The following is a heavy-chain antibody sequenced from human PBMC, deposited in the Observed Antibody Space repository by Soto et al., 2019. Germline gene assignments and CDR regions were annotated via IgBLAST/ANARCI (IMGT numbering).Heavy chain of an antibody. J-gene: IGHJ3*02. CDR2: IRGDGGVE. D-gene: IGHD3-16*02. V-gene: IGHV3-7*05. CDR3: ARDATYRDSNFYYDVFDI. CDR1: EFTLSYYW. Sequence: DVQVMESGGGLVHRGGSLGLSWEASEFTLSYYWLTGVGKVQGKGLEWVANIRGDGGVEHYLDSVKGRFSVSRDNAKDSLYLQMNSLRIEDTAVYYCARDATYRDSNFYYDVFDIWGQGTMVTVSS.